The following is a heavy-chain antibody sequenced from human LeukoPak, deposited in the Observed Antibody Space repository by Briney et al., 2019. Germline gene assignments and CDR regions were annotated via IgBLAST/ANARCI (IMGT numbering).Heavy chain of an antibody. V-gene: IGHV4-30-4*08. CDR1: GGSISSGDYY. Sequence: SQTLSLTCTVSGGSISSGDYYWSWIRQPPGKGLEWIGYIYYSGSTYYNPSLKSRVTISVDTSKNQFSLKLSSVTAADTAVYYCGSDQRQIGAFDIWGQETMVTVSS. D-gene: IGHD2-15*01. J-gene: IGHJ3*02. CDR2: IYYSGST. CDR3: GSDQRQIGAFDI.